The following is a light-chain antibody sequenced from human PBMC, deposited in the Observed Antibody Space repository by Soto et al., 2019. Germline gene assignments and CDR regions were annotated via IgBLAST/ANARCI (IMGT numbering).Light chain of an antibody. Sequence: EIVLTQSPATLSVSPGEGSTLSCRASQSVTSNLAWYQQKPGQAPRLLIYDASSRATGIPARFSGSGSGTEFTLTISSLQSEDVAVYYCQQYNNWPPVFGGGTKVDIK. CDR1: QSVTSN. J-gene: IGKJ4*01. CDR2: DAS. CDR3: QQYNNWPPV. V-gene: IGKV3-15*01.